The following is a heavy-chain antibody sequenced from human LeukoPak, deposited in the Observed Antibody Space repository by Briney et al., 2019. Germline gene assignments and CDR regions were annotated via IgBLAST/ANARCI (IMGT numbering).Heavy chain of an antibody. J-gene: IGHJ4*02. CDR1: GFTFSSYG. D-gene: IGHD2-2*01. Sequence: PGGSLRLSCAASGFTFSSYGMHWVRQAPGKGLEWVSAISGSGGSTYYADSVKGRFTISRDNSKNTLYLQMNSLRAEDTAVYYCAKDRYCSSTSCYSGFDYWGQGTLVTVSS. CDR3: AKDRYCSSTSCYSGFDY. CDR2: ISGSGGST. V-gene: IGHV3-23*01.